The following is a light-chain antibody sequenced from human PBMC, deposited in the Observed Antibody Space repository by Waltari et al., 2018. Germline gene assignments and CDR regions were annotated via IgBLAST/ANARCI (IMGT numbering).Light chain of an antibody. Sequence: DIQLTQSPSTLSASVGHRVTITCRASQSISSWLAWYQQKPGKAPKLLIYKASSLESGVPSRFSGSGSGTEFTLIINSLQPDDFATYYCQQYNSYSWTFGQGTKVEIK. V-gene: IGKV1-5*03. CDR3: QQYNSYSWT. CDR2: KAS. CDR1: QSISSW. J-gene: IGKJ1*01.